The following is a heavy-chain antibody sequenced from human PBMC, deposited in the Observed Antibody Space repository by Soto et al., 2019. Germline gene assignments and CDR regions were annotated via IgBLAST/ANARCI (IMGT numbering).Heavy chain of an antibody. J-gene: IGHJ6*02. D-gene: IGHD2-8*01. CDR3: ARGDSTDCSNGVCSFFYNHDMDV. V-gene: IGHV1-2*04. CDR2: INPKSGGT. CDR1: GYSFTDCH. Sequence: GASVKVSCKASGYSFTDCHIHWVRQAPGQGLEWLRRINPKSGGTSTAQKFQGWVTMTTDTSISTASMELTRLTSDDTAIYYCARGDSTDCSNGVCSFFYNHDMDVWGQGTTVTVSS.